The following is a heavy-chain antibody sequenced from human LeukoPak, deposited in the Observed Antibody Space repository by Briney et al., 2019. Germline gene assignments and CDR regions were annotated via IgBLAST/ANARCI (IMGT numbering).Heavy chain of an antibody. CDR1: GFTFSSYA. J-gene: IGHJ4*02. CDR3: AKDQGSYYEGGVGDY. D-gene: IGHD3-22*01. V-gene: IGHV3-23*01. Sequence: GGSLRLSCAASGFTFSSYAMTWVRQAPGKGLEWVSGISGSGSSTYYADSVKGRFTISRDNSKNTLDLQMDSLRAEDTAVYYCAKDQGSYYEGGVGDYWGQGTLVTVSS. CDR2: ISGSGSST.